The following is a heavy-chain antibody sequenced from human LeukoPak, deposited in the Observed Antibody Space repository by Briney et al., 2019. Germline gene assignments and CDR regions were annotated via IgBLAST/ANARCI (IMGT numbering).Heavy chain of an antibody. CDR2: ISAYNGNT. Sequence: ASVKVSCKASGYTFTSYGISWVRQAPGQGLECMGWISAYNGNTNYAQKLQGRVTMTTDTSTSTAYMELRSLRSDDTAVYYCARDHGYYDILTGYNWFDPWGQGTLVTVSS. CDR1: GYTFTSYG. D-gene: IGHD3-9*01. CDR3: ARDHGYYDILTGYNWFDP. V-gene: IGHV1-18*01. J-gene: IGHJ5*02.